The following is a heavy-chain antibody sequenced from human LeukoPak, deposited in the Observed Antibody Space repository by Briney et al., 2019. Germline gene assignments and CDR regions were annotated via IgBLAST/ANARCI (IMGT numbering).Heavy chain of an antibody. CDR2: ISSSGTTV. CDR1: GSTFSSYE. Sequence: PGGSLRLSCAASGSTFSSYEMNWVRQAPGKGLDWVSYISSSGTTVYYADSVEGRFTISRDNAKNSLYLHMHSLRADDTAVYYCARSTKGDSDHWGQGTLVTVSS. J-gene: IGHJ4*02. D-gene: IGHD3-10*01. CDR3: ARSTKGDSDH. V-gene: IGHV3-48*03.